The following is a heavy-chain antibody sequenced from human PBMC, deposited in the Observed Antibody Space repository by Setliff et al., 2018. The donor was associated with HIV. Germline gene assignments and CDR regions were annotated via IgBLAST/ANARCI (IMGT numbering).Heavy chain of an antibody. CDR2: INPNSGGT. CDR3: ARDRYYDSSGYYWFDAFDI. J-gene: IGHJ3*02. V-gene: IGHV1-2*02. CDR1: GYTFTGYY. Sequence: ASVKVSCKASGYTFTGYYMHWVRQAPGQGLEWMGWINPNSGGTNYAQKFQGRVTMTRDTSISTVYMELSRLRYDDTAVYYCARDRYYDSSGYYWFDAFDIWGQGTMVTVSS. D-gene: IGHD3-22*01.